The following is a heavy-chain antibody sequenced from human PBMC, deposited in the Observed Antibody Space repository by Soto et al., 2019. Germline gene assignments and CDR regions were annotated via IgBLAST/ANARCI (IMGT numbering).Heavy chain of an antibody. CDR2: IYPGDSDT. CDR1: GYSFTSYW. CDR3: ARHKSGRDFWSGYYRRYYYYGMDV. J-gene: IGHJ6*02. Sequence: PGESLKISCKGSGYSFTSYWIGWVRQMPGKGLEWMGIIYPGDSDTRYSPSFQGQVTISADKSISTAYLQWSSLKASDTAMYYCARHKSGRDFWSGYYRRYYYYGMDVWGQGTTVTVSS. V-gene: IGHV5-51*01. D-gene: IGHD3-3*01.